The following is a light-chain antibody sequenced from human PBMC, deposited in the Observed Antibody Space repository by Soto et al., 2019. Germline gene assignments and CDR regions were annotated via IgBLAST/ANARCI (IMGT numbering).Light chain of an antibody. V-gene: IGLV2-14*01. CDR2: EVS. Sequence: QSALTQPASVSGSPGQSITISCTGTSSDVGKYNYVSWYQQHPAKAPKLMIFEVSNRPSGVSNRFSGSKSGNTASLTISGLQAEDEADYYCSSYTSSSTRVFGTGTKLTVL. CDR3: SSYTSSSTRV. J-gene: IGLJ1*01. CDR1: SSDVGKYNY.